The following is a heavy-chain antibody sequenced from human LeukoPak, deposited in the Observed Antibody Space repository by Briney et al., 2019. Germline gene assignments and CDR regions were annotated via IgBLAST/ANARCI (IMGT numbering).Heavy chain of an antibody. J-gene: IGHJ4*02. V-gene: IGHV3-30*04. D-gene: IGHD5-12*01. CDR2: ISYDGSNK. CDR1: GFTFSSYA. Sequence: GGSLRLSCAASGFTFSSYAMHWVRQAPGKGLEWVTVISYDGSNKYYADSVKGRFTISRDNSKNTLYLQMNSLRAEDTAVYYCARGGYSGWVGYWGQATLVTVSS. CDR3: ARGGYSGWVGY.